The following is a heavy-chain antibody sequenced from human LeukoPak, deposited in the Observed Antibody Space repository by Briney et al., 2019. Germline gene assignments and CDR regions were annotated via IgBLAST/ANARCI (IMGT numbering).Heavy chain of an antibody. V-gene: IGHV4-34*01. CDR2: INHSGST. Sequence: PSETLSLTCAVYGGSFSGDYWSWIRQPPGKGLEWIGEINHSGSTNYNPSLKSRVTISVDTSKNQFSLKLSSVTAADTAVYYCATARFIGSHHRRKEKTAFDIWGQGTMVTVSS. D-gene: IGHD2-15*01. CDR1: GGSFSGDY. J-gene: IGHJ3*02. CDR3: ATARFIGSHHRRKEKTAFDI.